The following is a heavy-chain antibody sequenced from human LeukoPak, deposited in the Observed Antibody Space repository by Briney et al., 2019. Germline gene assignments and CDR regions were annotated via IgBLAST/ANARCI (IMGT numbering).Heavy chain of an antibody. CDR1: GFTFSSYD. D-gene: IGHD6-19*01. J-gene: IGHJ4*02. V-gene: IGHV3-13*01. Sequence: PGGSLRLSCAASGFTFSSYDMHWVRQTTGKGLEWVSAIGTAGDTYYPGSVKGRFTISRESAKNSLYLQMNNLGAEDTAMYYCARESQFSSGWYYFDSWGQGTLVTVSS. CDR3: ARESQFSSGWYYFDS. CDR2: IGTAGDT.